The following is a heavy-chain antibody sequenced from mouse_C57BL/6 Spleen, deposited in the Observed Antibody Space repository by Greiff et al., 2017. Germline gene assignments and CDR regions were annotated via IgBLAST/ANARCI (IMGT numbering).Heavy chain of an antibody. V-gene: IGHV3-6*01. CDR2: ISYDGSN. CDR1: GYSITSGYY. D-gene: IGHD1-1*01. Sequence: EVKLMESGPGLVKPSQSLSLTCSVTGYSITSGYYWNWIRQFPGNKLEWMGYISYDGSNNYNPSLKNRISITRDTSKNQFFLKLNSVTTEDTATYYCAREATVVNYAMDYWGQGTSVTVSS. CDR3: AREATVVNYAMDY. J-gene: IGHJ4*01.